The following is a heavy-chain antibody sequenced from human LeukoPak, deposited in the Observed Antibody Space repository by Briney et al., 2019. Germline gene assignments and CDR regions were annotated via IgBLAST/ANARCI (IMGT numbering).Heavy chain of an antibody. CDR2: VYYSGST. D-gene: IGHD6-19*01. CDR3: ARRFSGWPIDY. Sequence: SETLSLTCPVSGGSVSSGSHYWSWIRQPPGKGLEWIGHVYYSGSTSYNPSLKGRVTISVDTSKNQFSLKLSSVTAADTAVYYCARRFSGWPIDYWGQGTLVTVSS. J-gene: IGHJ4*02. CDR1: GGSVSSGSHY. V-gene: IGHV4-61*01.